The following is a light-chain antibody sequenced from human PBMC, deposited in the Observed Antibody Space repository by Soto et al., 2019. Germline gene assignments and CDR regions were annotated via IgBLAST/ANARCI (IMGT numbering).Light chain of an antibody. J-gene: IGLJ1*01. Sequence: QSALNQPPSASGSPGQSVAISCTGTSSDVGGYNYVSWYQQHPGKAPKLMIYEVNNRPSGVPDRFSGSKSGNTASLTVSGLQAEDEADYYCSSYAGSSNVFGTGTKVTVL. CDR3: SSYAGSSNV. V-gene: IGLV2-8*01. CDR2: EVN. CDR1: SSDVGGYNY.